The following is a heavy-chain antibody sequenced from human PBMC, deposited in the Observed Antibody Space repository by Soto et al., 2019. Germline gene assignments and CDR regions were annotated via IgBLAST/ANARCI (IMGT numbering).Heavy chain of an antibody. CDR2: ISYDGSNK. CDR1: GFTFSSYA. J-gene: IGHJ4*02. V-gene: IGHV3-30-3*01. CDR3: AREVVDYYDSSGYFPLDY. Sequence: QPGGSLRLSCAASGFTFSSYAMHWVRQAPGKGLEWVAVISYDGSNKYYADSVKGRLTISRDNSKNTLYLQMNSLRAEDTAVYYCAREVVDYYDSSGYFPLDYWGQGTLVTVSS. D-gene: IGHD3-22*01.